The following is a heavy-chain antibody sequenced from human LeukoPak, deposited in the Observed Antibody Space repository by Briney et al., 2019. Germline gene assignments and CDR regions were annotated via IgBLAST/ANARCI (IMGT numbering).Heavy chain of an antibody. J-gene: IGHJ4*02. Sequence: PGGSLRLSCAASGFTVSSNYMSWVRQAPGKGLEWVSVIYSGGSTYYADSVKGRFTISRDNSKNTLYLQMNSLRAEDTAVYYCAKDYKGLDYYGSGGFDYWGQGTLVTVSS. CDR3: AKDYKGLDYYGSGGFDY. CDR2: IYSGGST. D-gene: IGHD3-10*01. V-gene: IGHV3-53*01. CDR1: GFTVSSNY.